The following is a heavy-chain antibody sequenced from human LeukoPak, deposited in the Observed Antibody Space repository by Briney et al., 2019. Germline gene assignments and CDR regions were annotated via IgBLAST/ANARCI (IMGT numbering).Heavy chain of an antibody. V-gene: IGHV3-21*01. Sequence: KTGGSLRLSCAASGFTFSSYTMNWVRQAPGKGLEWVSSISSSGTSIFYADSVKGRFAISGDNAKNSLYLQMNSLRAEDTAVYYCVKDRYVDYWGQGTLVTVSS. CDR3: VKDRYVDY. J-gene: IGHJ4*02. CDR2: ISSSGTSI. CDR1: GFTFSSYT. D-gene: IGHD3-16*01.